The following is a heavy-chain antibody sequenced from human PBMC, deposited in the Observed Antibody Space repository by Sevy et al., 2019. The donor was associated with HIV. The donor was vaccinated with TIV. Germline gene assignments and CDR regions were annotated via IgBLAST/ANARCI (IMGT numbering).Heavy chain of an antibody. CDR3: ASTALTSGYYSCDY. Sequence: GGSLRLSCAASGFTFSNYWMSWVRQAPGKGLEWVANIKQDGSDKYYVDSVKGRFTISRDNAKNSLYLQMNSLRAEDTAVYYCASTALTSGYYSCDYWCQGTRVTVSS. J-gene: IGHJ4*02. V-gene: IGHV3-7*01. D-gene: IGHD5-12*01. CDR1: GFTFSNYW. CDR2: IKQDGSDK.